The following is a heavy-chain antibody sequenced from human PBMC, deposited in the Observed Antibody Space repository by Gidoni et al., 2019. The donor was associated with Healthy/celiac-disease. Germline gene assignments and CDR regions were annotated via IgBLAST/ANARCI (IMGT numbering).Heavy chain of an antibody. CDR3: TTNWNDHYYYGMDV. V-gene: IGHV3-15*07. CDR1: GFTFSNAW. CDR2: IKSKTDGGTT. Sequence: EVQLVESGGGLVKPGGSLSISCADSGFTFSNAWMNWVRQAPGKGLELVGRIKSKTDGGTTDYAAPVKGRFTISRDDSKNTLYLQMNSLKTEDTAVYYCTTNWNDHYYYGMDVWGQGTTVTVSS. D-gene: IGHD1-1*01. J-gene: IGHJ6*02.